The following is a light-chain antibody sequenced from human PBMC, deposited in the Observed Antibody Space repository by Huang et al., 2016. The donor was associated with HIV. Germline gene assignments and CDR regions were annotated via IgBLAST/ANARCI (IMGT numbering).Light chain of an antibody. CDR3: QSRSTWPPIT. CDR2: GAS. J-gene: IGKJ5*01. V-gene: IGKV3-11*01. Sequence: EILLTQSPATLSLSPGERVTLSCMANQSVSNYLAWYQQKPGQAPRLRIYGASNRATDIPARFSGTGSGTDFTLTISSLEPEDCAVYFCQSRSTWPPITFGQGTRLEIK. CDR1: QSVSNY.